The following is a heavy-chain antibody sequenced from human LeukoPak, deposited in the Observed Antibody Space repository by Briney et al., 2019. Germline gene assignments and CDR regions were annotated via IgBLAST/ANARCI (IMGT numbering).Heavy chain of an antibody. CDR2: IWYDESKK. J-gene: IGHJ4*02. D-gene: IGHD4-23*01. Sequence: GGSLRLSCAASGFTFSSFAMNWVRQAPGKGLEWVAVIWYDESKKYYADSVKGRFTISRDNSKNTLFLQMNSLRAEDTAVYYCARDDYGGNSALDYWGQGTLVTVSS. V-gene: IGHV3-33*08. CDR3: ARDDYGGNSALDY. CDR1: GFTFSSFA.